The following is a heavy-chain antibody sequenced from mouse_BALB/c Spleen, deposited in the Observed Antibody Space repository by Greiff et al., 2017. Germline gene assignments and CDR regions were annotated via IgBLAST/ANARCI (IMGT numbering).Heavy chain of an antibody. CDR2: IDPSDSET. CDR1: GYTFTSYW. J-gene: IGHJ4*01. D-gene: IGHD2-14*01. V-gene: IGHV1-69*02. CDR3: ARRGRYDPWYAMDY. Sequence: QVQLQQPGAELVKPGAPVKLSCKASGYTFTSYWMNWVKQRPGRGLEWIGRIDPSDSETHYNQKFKDKATLTVDKSSSTAYIQLSSLTSEDSAVYYCARRGRYDPWYAMDYWGQGTSVTVSS.